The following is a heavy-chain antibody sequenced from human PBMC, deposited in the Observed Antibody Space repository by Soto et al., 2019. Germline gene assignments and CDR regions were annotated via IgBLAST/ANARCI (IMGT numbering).Heavy chain of an antibody. J-gene: IGHJ4*02. D-gene: IGHD3-16*01. V-gene: IGHV4-30-2*01. CDR3: ASLYADPGGYYFDY. Sequence: QLQLQESGSGLVKPSQTLSLTCAVSGGSISSGGYSWSWIRQPPGKGLEWIGYIYHSGSTYYNPSLKSRVTISVDRSKNQVSLKLSSVTAADTAVYYCASLYADPGGYYFDYWGQGTLVTVSS. CDR1: GGSISSGGYS. CDR2: IYHSGST.